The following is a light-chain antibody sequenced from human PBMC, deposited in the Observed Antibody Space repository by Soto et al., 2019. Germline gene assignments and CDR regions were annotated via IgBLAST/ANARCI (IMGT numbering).Light chain of an antibody. J-gene: IGLJ1*01. CDR2: ENN. CDR1: SFTIGNNY. CDR3: GTWDSSLSAGV. V-gene: IGLV1-51*02. Sequence: QSDLKQPPSVSAGPGQKVTISLSGSSFTIGNNYVSWYQQLPGTAPKHLIYENNKRPSGIPDRFSGSKSGTSATLGITGLQTGDEADYYCGTWDSSLSAGVFGPGTKVTVL.